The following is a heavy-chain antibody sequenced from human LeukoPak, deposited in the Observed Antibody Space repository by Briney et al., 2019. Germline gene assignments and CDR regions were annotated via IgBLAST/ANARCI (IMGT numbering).Heavy chain of an antibody. Sequence: SETLSLTCTVSGGSISSSSYYWGWIRQPPGKGLEWIGSIYYSGSTYYNPSLKSRVTISVDTSKNQFSLKLSSVTAADTAVYYCARHYYYGGNFDAFDIWGQGTMVTVSS. CDR3: ARHYYYGGNFDAFDI. D-gene: IGHD4-23*01. CDR2: IYYSGST. J-gene: IGHJ3*02. CDR1: GGSISSSSYY. V-gene: IGHV4-39*01.